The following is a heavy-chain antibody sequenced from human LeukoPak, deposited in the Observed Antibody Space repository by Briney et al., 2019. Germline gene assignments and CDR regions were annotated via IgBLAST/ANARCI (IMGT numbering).Heavy chain of an antibody. J-gene: IGHJ4*02. Sequence: SETLSLTCTVSGGSIRSYYWSWIRQPPGKGPEWIGYIYYSGSTNYNPSLKSRLTISVDTSKNQFSLKLSSVTAADTAVYYCARGRSDSPDRFDYWGQGTLVTVSS. D-gene: IGHD2-21*02. CDR1: GGSIRSYY. CDR3: ARGRSDSPDRFDY. CDR2: IYYSGST. V-gene: IGHV4-59*01.